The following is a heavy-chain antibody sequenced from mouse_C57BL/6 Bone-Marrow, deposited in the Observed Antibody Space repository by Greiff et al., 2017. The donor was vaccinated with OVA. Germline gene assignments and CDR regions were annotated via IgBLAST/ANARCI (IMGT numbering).Heavy chain of an antibody. CDR3: ARTYWYGNSLDY. V-gene: IGHV1-26*01. CDR1: GYTFTDYY. D-gene: IGHD2-10*02. CDR2: INPNNGGT. J-gene: IGHJ2*01. Sequence: VQLQQSGPELVKPGASVKISCKASGYTFTDYYMNWVKQSHGQSLEWIGDINPNNGGTSYNQKFKGKATLTVDKSSSTAYMELRSLTSEDSAVYYCARTYWYGNSLDYWGQGTTLTVSA.